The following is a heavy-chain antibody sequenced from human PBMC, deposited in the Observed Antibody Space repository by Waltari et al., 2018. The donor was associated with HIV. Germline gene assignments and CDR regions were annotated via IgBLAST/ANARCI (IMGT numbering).Heavy chain of an antibody. J-gene: IGHJ3*02. CDR2: IKQDGSEK. Sequence: EVQLVESGGGLVQPGGALRLSFAASGFTFCLFWMSWVRQAPGKGLEWVANIKQDGSEKHYVDSVKGRFTISRDNAKKSLYLQMNSLRAEDTAVYYCARMGLMMYAIGAFDIWGQGTMVTVSS. V-gene: IGHV3-7*01. D-gene: IGHD2-8*01. CDR3: ARMGLMMYAIGAFDI. CDR1: GFTFCLFW.